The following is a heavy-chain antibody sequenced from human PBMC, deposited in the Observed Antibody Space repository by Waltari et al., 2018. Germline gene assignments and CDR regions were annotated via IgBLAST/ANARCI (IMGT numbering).Heavy chain of an antibody. V-gene: IGHV4-4*07. CDR1: GGSISSYY. CDR3: ARDGRYGGILDY. CDR2: IYTSGST. D-gene: IGHD1-26*01. Sequence: QVQLQESGPGLVTPSETLSLSCTVPGGSISSYYWSWIRQPAGKGLEWIGRIYTSGSTNYNPSLKSRVTMSVDTSKNQFSLKLSSVTAADTAVYYCARDGRYGGILDYWGQGTLVTVSS. J-gene: IGHJ4*02.